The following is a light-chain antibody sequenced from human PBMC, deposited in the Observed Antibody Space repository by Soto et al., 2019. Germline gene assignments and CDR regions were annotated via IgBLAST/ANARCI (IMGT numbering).Light chain of an antibody. CDR3: SSYTSGSYV. V-gene: IGLV2-14*01. CDR2: DVS. J-gene: IGLJ1*01. Sequence: QSALTQPASVSGSPGQSITISCTGTSGDVGGYNYVSWYQQHPGKAPKLMTYDVSNRPSGVSNRFSGSKSGNTASLTISGLQAEDDAEYYCSSYTSGSYVFGTGTKVTVL. CDR1: SGDVGGYNY.